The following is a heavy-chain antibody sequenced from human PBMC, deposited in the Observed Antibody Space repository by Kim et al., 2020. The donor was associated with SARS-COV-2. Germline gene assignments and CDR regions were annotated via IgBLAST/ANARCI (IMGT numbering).Heavy chain of an antibody. V-gene: IGHV3-23*01. CDR3: AKGMGTGEGMDV. J-gene: IGHJ6*02. D-gene: IGHD5-18*01. CDR1: GFTFSSYA. CDR2: ISSSGGRT. Sequence: GGSLRLSCAASGFTFSSYAMSWVRQAPGKGLEWVSAISSSGGRTYYADSVKGRFTISRDNSKNMLYLQMNSLRAEDTAVYYCAKGMGTGEGMDVWGQGTTVTVSS.